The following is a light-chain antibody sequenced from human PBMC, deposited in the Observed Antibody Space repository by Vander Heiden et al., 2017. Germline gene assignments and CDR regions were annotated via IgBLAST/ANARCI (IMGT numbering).Light chain of an antibody. V-gene: IGKV3-20*01. Sequence: ELVLTQSPDTLSLSPGHRATLSCRASENVRRNYLAGYQQKPGQAPRLLIYGASSRATGIADRFSGSGSGTDFTLTISRLEPEDCAVFYCQQYDTSPPWTFGQGTKVEIK. CDR1: ENVRRNY. CDR2: GAS. CDR3: QQYDTSPPWT. J-gene: IGKJ1*01.